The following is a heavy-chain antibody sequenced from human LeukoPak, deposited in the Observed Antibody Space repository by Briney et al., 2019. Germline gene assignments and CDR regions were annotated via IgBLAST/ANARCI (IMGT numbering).Heavy chain of an antibody. J-gene: IGHJ4*02. Sequence: SETLSLTCSVSGGSINHHFWSWIRQPAGKGLEWIGRIHSSGTTNYSPSLKSRVTMSLDTSKNQFSLKLRSVTAADTAVYYCARDRGIVGATGYFDYWGQGTLVTVSS. CDR1: GGSINHHF. V-gene: IGHV4-4*07. CDR3: ARDRGIVGATGYFDY. D-gene: IGHD1-26*01. CDR2: IHSSGTT.